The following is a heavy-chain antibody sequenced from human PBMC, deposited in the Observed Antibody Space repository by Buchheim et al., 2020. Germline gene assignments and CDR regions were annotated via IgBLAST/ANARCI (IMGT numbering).Heavy chain of an antibody. V-gene: IGHV1-46*01. D-gene: IGHD3-22*01. Sequence: QVQLVQSGAEVKKPGASVKVSCKASGYTFTSYYMHWVRQAPGQGLEWMGIINPSGGSTSYAQKFQGRVTMTRDTPTSTVYMELSSLRSEDTAVYYCARASNYYDSSGYYYGFTGVYYYYMDVWGKGTT. CDR2: INPSGGST. CDR1: GYTFTSYY. J-gene: IGHJ6*03. CDR3: ARASNYYDSSGYYYGFTGVYYYYMDV.